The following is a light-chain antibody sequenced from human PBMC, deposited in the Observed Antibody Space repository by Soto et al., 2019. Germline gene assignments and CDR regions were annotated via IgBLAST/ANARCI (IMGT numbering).Light chain of an antibody. CDR3: QAYDSSLSGYVV. CDR1: SSNIGAGYD. Sequence: QSVLTQPPSVSGAPGQRVTISCTGSSSNIGAGYDVHWYQQLPGTAPKLLLYGNSKRPSGVPDRFSGSKSGPSASLAITGLEAEDEADYSCQAYDSSLSGYVVFGGGTKLTVL. V-gene: IGLV1-40*01. J-gene: IGLJ2*01. CDR2: GNS.